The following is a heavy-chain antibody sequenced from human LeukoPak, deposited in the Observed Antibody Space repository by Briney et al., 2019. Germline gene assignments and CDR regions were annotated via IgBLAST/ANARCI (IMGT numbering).Heavy chain of an antibody. CDR3: ARDVRKVRAAAGLEYY. D-gene: IGHD6-13*01. V-gene: IGHV3-21*01. Sequence: PGGSLRLSCAASGFTFSSYSMNWVRQAPGKGLEWVSSISSSSSYIYYADSVKGRFTISRDNAKNSLYLQMNSLGAEDTAVYYCARDVRKVRAAAGLEYYWAQGTLVTVSS. CDR2: ISSSSSYI. CDR1: GFTFSSYS. J-gene: IGHJ4*02.